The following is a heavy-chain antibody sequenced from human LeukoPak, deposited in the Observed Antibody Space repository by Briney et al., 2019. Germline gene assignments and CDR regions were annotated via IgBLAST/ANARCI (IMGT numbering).Heavy chain of an antibody. V-gene: IGHV4-61*02. D-gene: IGHD5-24*01. CDR1: DDSISSGSYY. Sequence: SQTLSLTCTVSDDSISSGSYYWSWIRQPAGKGLEWIGRIYASGSTNYNPSLKSRVTISVDTSKNQFSLKLSSVTATDTAVYYCAREQRWLQSLDYWGQGTLVTVSS. CDR2: IYASGST. J-gene: IGHJ4*02. CDR3: AREQRWLQSLDY.